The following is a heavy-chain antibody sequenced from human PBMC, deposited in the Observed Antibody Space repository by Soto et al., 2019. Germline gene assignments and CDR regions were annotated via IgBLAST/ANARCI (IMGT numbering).Heavy chain of an antibody. J-gene: IGHJ4*02. CDR1: GGSFSGYY. CDR3: ARGRNLGGTYLDY. CDR2: IDHSGST. Sequence: QVQLQQWGAGLLKPSETLSLTCAVYGGSFSGYYWTWIRQPPGKGLEWIGEIDHSGSTNYNPSLKSRGTISVDTSKNQFSLKLSSVTAADTAVYYCARGRNLGGTYLDYWGQGTLVTVSS. V-gene: IGHV4-34*01. D-gene: IGHD1-26*01.